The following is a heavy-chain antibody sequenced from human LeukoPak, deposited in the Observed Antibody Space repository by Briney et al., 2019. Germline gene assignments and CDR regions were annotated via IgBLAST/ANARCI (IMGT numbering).Heavy chain of an antibody. D-gene: IGHD3-22*01. Sequence: VGSLRLSCAASGFTFSSYWMHWVRQAPGKGLVWVSRINSDGRMTSYADSVKGRFTISRDNAQNTLYLQMNSLRAEDTAVYYCARRYYEHYHYYYMDVWGKGTTVTVSS. J-gene: IGHJ6*03. V-gene: IGHV3-74*01. CDR1: GFTFSSYW. CDR3: ARRYYEHYHYYYMDV. CDR2: INSDGRMT.